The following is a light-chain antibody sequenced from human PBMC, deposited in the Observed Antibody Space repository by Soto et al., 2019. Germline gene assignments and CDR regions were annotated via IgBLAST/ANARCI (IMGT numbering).Light chain of an antibody. CDR3: GTWDSSLSAAV. V-gene: IGLV1-51*01. CDR2: DNN. Sequence: QSVLTQPPSVSAAPGQKVTISCSGSSSNIGNNYVSWYQQLPGTAPKLLIYDNNKRPSGIPDRSSGSKSGTSATLGITGLQTGDEADYYCGTWDSSLSAAVFGGGTQLTA. J-gene: IGLJ7*02. CDR1: SSNIGNNY.